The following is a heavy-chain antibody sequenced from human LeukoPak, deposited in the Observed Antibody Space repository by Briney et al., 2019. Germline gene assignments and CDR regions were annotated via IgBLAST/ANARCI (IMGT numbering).Heavy chain of an antibody. J-gene: IGHJ4*02. CDR3: ARVGGRIVARSLREAFDL. CDR1: GYSFTSYW. D-gene: IGHD6-6*01. V-gene: IGHV5-51*01. Sequence: GESLKISCQGFGYSFTSYWIGWARQMPGKGLEWMGVIYPGDSDTRYSPSFQGQVTTSADKSISTAYLQWSSLKASDTAMYYCARVGGRIVARSLREAFDLWGQGTLVTVSS. CDR2: IYPGDSDT.